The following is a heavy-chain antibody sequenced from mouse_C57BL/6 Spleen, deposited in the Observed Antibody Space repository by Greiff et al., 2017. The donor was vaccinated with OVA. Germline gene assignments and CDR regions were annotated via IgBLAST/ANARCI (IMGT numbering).Heavy chain of an antibody. Sequence: QVQLKEPGAELVKPGASLKLSCKASGYTFTSYWMHWVKQRPGQGLEWIGMIHPNSGSTNYNEKFKSKATLTVDKSSSTAYMQLSSLTSEDSAVYYCARGEYDYDGGRGAYWGQGTLVTVSA. D-gene: IGHD2-4*01. J-gene: IGHJ3*01. V-gene: IGHV1-64*01. CDR2: IHPNSGST. CDR3: ARGEYDYDGGRGAY. CDR1: GYTFTSYW.